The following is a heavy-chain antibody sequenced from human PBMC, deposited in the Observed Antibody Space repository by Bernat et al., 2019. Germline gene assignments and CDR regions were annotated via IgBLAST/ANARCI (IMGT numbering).Heavy chain of an antibody. J-gene: IGHJ6*02. CDR2: ISDDGSNK. Sequence: QVQLVESGGGVVQPGRSLRLSCAASGFTFSSYAMHWVRQAPGKGLEWVAGISDDGSNKYDADSVKGRFTISRDNSKNTLYLQMNSRRAEAPAVYYCATLPASTYSSGWSLLAPDYYYGMDVWGQGTTVTVSS. D-gene: IGHD6-19*01. V-gene: IGHV3-30-3*01. CDR3: ATLPASTYSSGWSLLAPDYYYGMDV. CDR1: GFTFSSYA.